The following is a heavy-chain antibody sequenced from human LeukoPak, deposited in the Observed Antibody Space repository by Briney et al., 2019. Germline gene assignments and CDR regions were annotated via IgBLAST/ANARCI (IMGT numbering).Heavy chain of an antibody. CDR3: TRGWSSGGVFGF. J-gene: IGHJ3*01. V-gene: IGHV4-4*07. D-gene: IGHD6-19*01. CDR1: GGSISSYY. Sequence: SETLSLTCTVSGGSISSYYWSWIRQPAGKGLEWIGRIYTSGRTDYNPSLKSRVTISLDTSKNQFSLEMTSMTAADTAVYYCTRGWSSGGVFGFWGLGTMVTVSS. CDR2: IYTSGRT.